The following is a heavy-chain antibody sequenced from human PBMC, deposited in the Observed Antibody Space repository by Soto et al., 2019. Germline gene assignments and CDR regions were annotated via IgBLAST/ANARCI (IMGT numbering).Heavy chain of an antibody. Sequence: EVQLEESGGGLVQPGGSLRLSCTASKFFISSSWMSWVRQAPGKGLEWVANIKEDGGLRRYVDSVKGRFTISRDNGKTSVYLQMNSLRADDTAVYYCTSARSSVEPGGFVENWGQGTLVTVSS. CDR2: IKEDGGLR. D-gene: IGHD2-15*01. J-gene: IGHJ4*02. CDR1: KFFISSSW. CDR3: TSARSSVEPGGFVEN. V-gene: IGHV3-7*03.